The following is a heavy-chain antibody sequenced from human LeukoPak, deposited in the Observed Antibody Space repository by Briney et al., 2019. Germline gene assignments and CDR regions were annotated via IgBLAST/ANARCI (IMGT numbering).Heavy chain of an antibody. CDR2: IIPIFGTA. J-gene: IGHJ4*02. CDR1: GGTFSSYA. CDR3: ARDAEYSSSLFDY. V-gene: IGHV1-69*13. D-gene: IGHD6-6*01. Sequence: SVEVSCKASGGTFSSYAIRWGRQAPGHGLEWLGGIIPIFGTANYAQKFQGRVTITADGSTSTAYMELSSLRSEDTAVYYCARDAEYSSSLFDYWGQGTLVTVSS.